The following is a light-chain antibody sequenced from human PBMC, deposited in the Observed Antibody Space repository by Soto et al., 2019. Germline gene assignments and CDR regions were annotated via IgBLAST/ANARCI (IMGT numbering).Light chain of an antibody. Sequence: LPGYSGDTVTISCRASESLIGWLAWYQQRPGSAPKLLIYDASSLEGGVPSRFTGDGSGTEFSLTIASLQTDDFGTYYCQQYKSYPWTCGQGTKVYLK. CDR2: DAS. CDR3: QQYKSYPWT. V-gene: IGKV1-5*01. CDR1: ESLIGW. J-gene: IGKJ1*01.